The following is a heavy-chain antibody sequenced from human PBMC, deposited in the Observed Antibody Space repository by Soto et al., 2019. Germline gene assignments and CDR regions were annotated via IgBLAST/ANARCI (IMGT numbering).Heavy chain of an antibody. CDR3: ARPRVVRYSGYLDAFDI. CDR1: GYSFTSYW. J-gene: IGHJ3*02. D-gene: IGHD5-12*01. CDR2: IYPGDSDT. Sequence: PGESLKISCKGSGYSFTSYWIGWVRQMPGKGLEWMGIIYPGDSDTRYSPSFQGQVTISADKSISTAYLQWSSLKASDTAMYYCARPRVVRYSGYLDAFDIWGQGTMVTVSS. V-gene: IGHV5-51*01.